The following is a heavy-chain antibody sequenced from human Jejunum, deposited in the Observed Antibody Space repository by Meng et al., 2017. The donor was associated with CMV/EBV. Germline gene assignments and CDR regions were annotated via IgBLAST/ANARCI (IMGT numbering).Heavy chain of an antibody. D-gene: IGHD1-1*01. J-gene: IGHJ4*02. V-gene: IGHV3-74*01. Sequence: SCAASGFTFSDYWMHWIRQAPGEGLEWVSTLYNNDRYPRYADSVKGRCTISRDNAKNTLYLEMKSLRAEDTAIYYCTRATTWAFDYWGQGTLVTVSS. CDR1: GFTFSDYW. CDR2: LYNNDRYP. CDR3: TRATTWAFDY.